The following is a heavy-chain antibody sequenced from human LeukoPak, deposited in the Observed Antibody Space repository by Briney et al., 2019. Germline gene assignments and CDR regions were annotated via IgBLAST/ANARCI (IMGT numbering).Heavy chain of an antibody. CDR2: IWYDGSNK. J-gene: IGHJ5*02. Sequence: GGSLRPSCVASGFTFSNFGMHWVRQAPGKGLEWVAVIWYDGSNKYYADSVKGRFAISRDDSKNTLYLQMNSLRVEDTAAYYCARDRSVLRLDPWGQGTLVTVYS. CDR1: GFTFSNFG. CDR3: ARDRSVLRLDP. D-gene: IGHD3-10*02. V-gene: IGHV3-33*01.